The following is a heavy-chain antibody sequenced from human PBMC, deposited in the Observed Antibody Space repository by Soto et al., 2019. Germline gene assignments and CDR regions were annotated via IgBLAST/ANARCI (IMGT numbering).Heavy chain of an antibody. Sequence: QVQLVESGGGVVQPGRSLRLSCAASGFTFTSYGMHWVRQAPGKGLERVALISYDGGNTYYAYSVKGRFSISRDNSKNTLYLQMNSLRAEDTALYYCAKDGNVYSSGWYAPSLDYWGQGTLVTVSS. CDR2: ISYDGGNT. V-gene: IGHV3-30*18. D-gene: IGHD6-19*01. CDR3: AKDGNVYSSGWYAPSLDY. J-gene: IGHJ4*02. CDR1: GFTFTSYG.